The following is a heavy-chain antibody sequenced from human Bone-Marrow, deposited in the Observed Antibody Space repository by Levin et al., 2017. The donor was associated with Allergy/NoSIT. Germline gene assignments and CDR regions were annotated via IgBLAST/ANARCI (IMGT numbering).Heavy chain of an antibody. D-gene: IGHD5-24*01. CDR3: AKTRDGRSGYFDV. V-gene: IGHV3-30*18. CDR2: MSSDGSDK. Sequence: GGSLRLSCVASGFTFSNFGMHWVRQAPVKGLEWVAVMSSDGSDKSYADSVKGRFTISRDNSKNTLYLQMDSLRAEDTAVYYCAKTRDGRSGYFDVWGRGTLVTVSS. J-gene: IGHJ2*01. CDR1: GFTFSNFG.